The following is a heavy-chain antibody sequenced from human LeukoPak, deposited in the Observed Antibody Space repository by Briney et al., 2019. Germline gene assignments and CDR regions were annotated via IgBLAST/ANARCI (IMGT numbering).Heavy chain of an antibody. D-gene: IGHD3-10*01. CDR2: IKQDGSEK. CDR1: GFTFSNYW. J-gene: IGHJ6*03. CDR3: ARDPVLWFGELYFYYYYMDV. V-gene: IGHV3-7*01. Sequence: GGSLRLSCAASGFTFSNYWMSWVRQAPGKGLEWVANIKQDGSEKYYVDSVKGRFTISRDNARNSLYLQMNSLRAEDTAVYYCARDPVLWFGELYFYYYYMDVWGKGTTVTISS.